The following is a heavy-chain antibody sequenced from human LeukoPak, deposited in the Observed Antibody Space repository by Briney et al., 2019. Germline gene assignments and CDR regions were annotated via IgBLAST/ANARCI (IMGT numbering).Heavy chain of an antibody. CDR3: VRGRGTAVTTGNWFDP. Sequence: PSETLSLTCTVSGDSISSGNYYWNWIRQPPGKGLECIGYIHYSGSTYYNPSLKSRVTISVDTSKNQFSLKLSSVTAADTAVYYCVRGRGTAVTTGNWFDPWGQGTLVTVSS. CDR1: GDSISSGNYY. V-gene: IGHV4-30-4*01. D-gene: IGHD4-17*01. CDR2: IHYSGST. J-gene: IGHJ5*02.